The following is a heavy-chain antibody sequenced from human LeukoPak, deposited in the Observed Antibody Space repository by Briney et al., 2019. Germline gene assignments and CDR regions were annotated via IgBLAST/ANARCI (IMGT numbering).Heavy chain of an antibody. CDR1: GYTYTHYG. Sequence: SVTDTFMATGYTYTHYGLSWVRQAPGQGLEWMGWIIPILGIANYAQKFQGRVTITADKSTSTAYMELSSLRSEDTAVYYCARIGEGFAYSDQGTLVTVSS. CDR2: IIPILGIA. J-gene: IGHJ4*02. D-gene: IGHD3-10*01. V-gene: IGHV1-69*10. CDR3: ARIGEGFAY.